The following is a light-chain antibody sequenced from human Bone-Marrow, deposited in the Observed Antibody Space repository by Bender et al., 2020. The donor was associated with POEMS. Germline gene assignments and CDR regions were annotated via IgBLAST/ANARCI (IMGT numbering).Light chain of an antibody. J-gene: IGLJ3*02. CDR3: AAWEDSLNGWV. Sequence: QSVLTQPPSASGTPGQRVTISCSGSSSNIGTNPVNWYQQLPGTAPNLLIYINNQRPSGAPDRFSGSKSGTSASLAISGLQSEDEADYYCAAWEDSLNGWVFGGGTKLTVL. CDR2: INN. CDR1: SSNIGTNP. V-gene: IGLV1-44*01.